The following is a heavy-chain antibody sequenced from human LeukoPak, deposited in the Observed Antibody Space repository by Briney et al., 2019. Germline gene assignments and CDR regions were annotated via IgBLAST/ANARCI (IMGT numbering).Heavy chain of an antibody. D-gene: IGHD6-19*01. CDR2: ISAYNGNT. Sequence: GASVNVSCKASGYTFTSYGISWVRQAPGQGLEWMGWISAYNGNTNYAQKLHGRVTMTTDTSTSTAYMELRSLRSDDTAVYYCARDRDSSGPYYFDYWGQGTLVTVSS. CDR1: GYTFTSYG. V-gene: IGHV1-18*01. CDR3: ARDRDSSGPYYFDY. J-gene: IGHJ4*02.